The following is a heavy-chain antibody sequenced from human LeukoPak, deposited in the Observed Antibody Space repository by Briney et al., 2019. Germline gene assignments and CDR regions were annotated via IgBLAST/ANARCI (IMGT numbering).Heavy chain of an antibody. Sequence: GGSLRLSCAASGFTFSSYAMSWVRQAPGRGLEWVSTIGGSGGTTYYADSVKGWFTISRDNSKNALYLQMNSLRAEDTAIFYCATSLSSTATDAWGQGTLVTVYS. D-gene: IGHD1-1*01. CDR2: IGGSGGTT. V-gene: IGHV3-23*01. CDR1: GFTFSSYA. CDR3: ATSLSSTATDA. J-gene: IGHJ5*02.